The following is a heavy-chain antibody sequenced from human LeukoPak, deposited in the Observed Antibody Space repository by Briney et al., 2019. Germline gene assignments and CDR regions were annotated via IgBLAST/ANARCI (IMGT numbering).Heavy chain of an antibody. Sequence: PSETLSLTCTVSGYSISSGYYWGWIRQPPGKGLEWIGSIYRSGSTYYNPSLKSRVTISVDTSKNQFSLKLSSVTAADTAVYYCARDGDRGTTVTSGFGYWGQGTLVTVSS. D-gene: IGHD4-17*01. CDR1: GYSISSGYY. CDR2: IYRSGST. V-gene: IGHV4-38-2*02. J-gene: IGHJ4*02. CDR3: ARDGDRGTTVTSGFGY.